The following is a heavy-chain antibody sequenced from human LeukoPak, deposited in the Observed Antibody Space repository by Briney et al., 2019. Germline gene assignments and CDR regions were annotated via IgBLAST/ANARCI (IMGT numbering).Heavy chain of an antibody. D-gene: IGHD6-19*01. CDR1: GFTFSTYG. Sequence: PGRSLRLSCAASGFTFSTYGMHWVRQAPGRGLEWVAVIWYDGSNKYYAESVKGRFTIPRDNSKNTLYLQMNSLRAEDTAVYYCARDIYSSGWYYFDYWGQGTLVTVSS. CDR2: IWYDGSNK. CDR3: ARDIYSSGWYYFDY. V-gene: IGHV3-33*01. J-gene: IGHJ4*02.